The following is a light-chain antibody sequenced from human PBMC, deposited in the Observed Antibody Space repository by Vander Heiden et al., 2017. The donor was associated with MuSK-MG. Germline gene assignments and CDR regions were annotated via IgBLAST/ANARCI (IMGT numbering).Light chain of an antibody. CDR1: QRIKNN. CDR3: QQCNDWPRT. V-gene: IGKV3-15*01. Sequence: EIVMTQSPGTLSVSPGERATLSCWASQRIKNNLAWYQQKPGQAPRLLIYGASIRATGIPDRFSGSGSGTEFTLSISSLQSEDSAVYYCQQCNDWPRTFGQGTNVEIK. CDR2: GAS. J-gene: IGKJ1*01.